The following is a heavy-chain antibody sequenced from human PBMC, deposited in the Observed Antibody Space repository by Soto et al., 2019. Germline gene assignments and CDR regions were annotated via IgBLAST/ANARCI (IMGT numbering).Heavy chain of an antibody. CDR1: GGSISSSSYY. CDR2: IYYSGST. V-gene: IGHV4-39*01. CDR3: ERHGGLTTVTKGFDY. Sequence: SETLSLTCTVSGGSISSSSYYWGWIRQPPGKGLEWIGSIYYSGSTYHNPSLKSRVTISVDTSKNQFSLKLSSVTAADTAVYYCERHGGLTTVTKGFDYWGQGPLVTVYS. J-gene: IGHJ4*02. D-gene: IGHD4-17*01.